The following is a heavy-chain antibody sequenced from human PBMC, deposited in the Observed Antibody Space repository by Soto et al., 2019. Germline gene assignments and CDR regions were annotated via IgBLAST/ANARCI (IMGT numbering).Heavy chain of an antibody. J-gene: IGHJ5*01. CDR2: VNPNTGNT. CDR3: ARAYGAGSFDF. V-gene: IGHV1-8*01. Sequence: QVQLVQSGAEVKKPGASVKVSCTGSGYTFRSYDIHWVRQATGQGLEWMGWVNPNTGNTGYAQKFQGRVTMTRDMSKSSAYMEVNSLTSEDTAIYYCARAYGAGSFDFWGQGTLVSVCS. D-gene: IGHD3-10*01. CDR1: GYTFRSYD.